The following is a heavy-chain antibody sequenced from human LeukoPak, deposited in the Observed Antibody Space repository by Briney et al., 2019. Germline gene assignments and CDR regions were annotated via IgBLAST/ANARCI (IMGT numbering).Heavy chain of an antibody. Sequence: PSETLSLTCTVSGGSISSYYWSWIRQPPGKGLEWIGYIYTSGSTNYNPSLKSRVTISVDTSKNQFSLKLSSVTAADTAVYYCARQDFWSGYYSYWGQEPWSPSPQ. J-gene: IGHJ4*01. V-gene: IGHV4-4*09. D-gene: IGHD3-3*01. CDR1: GGSISSYY. CDR2: IYTSGST. CDR3: ARQDFWSGYYSY.